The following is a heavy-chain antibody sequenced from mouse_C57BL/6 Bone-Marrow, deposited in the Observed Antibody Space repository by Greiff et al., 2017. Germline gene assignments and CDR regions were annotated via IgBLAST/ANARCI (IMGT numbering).Heavy chain of an antibody. J-gene: IGHJ4*01. Sequence: EVQLQESGGGLVQPKGSLKLSCAASGFSFNTYAMNWVRQAPGKGLEWVARLRSKSNNYATSYADSVKDRFTISRDDSESMLYLQMNNLKTEDTAMYYCVRLYYGSSYHYYAMDYWGQGTSVTVSS. CDR2: LRSKSNNYAT. CDR1: GFSFNTYA. D-gene: IGHD1-1*01. CDR3: VRLYYGSSYHYYAMDY. V-gene: IGHV10-1*01.